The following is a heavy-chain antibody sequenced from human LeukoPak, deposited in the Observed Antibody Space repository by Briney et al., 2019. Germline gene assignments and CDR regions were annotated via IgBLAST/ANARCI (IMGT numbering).Heavy chain of an antibody. CDR3: AREGVDDYGDPSVDY. CDR1: GGSIGSYY. J-gene: IGHJ4*02. V-gene: IGHV4-59*01. Sequence: SETLSLTCTVSGGSIGSYYWSWIRQPPGKGLEWIGYIYYSGSTNYNPSLKSRVTISVDTSKNQFSLKLSSVTAADTAVYYCAREGVDDYGDPSVDYWGQGTLVTVSS. CDR2: IYYSGST. D-gene: IGHD4-17*01.